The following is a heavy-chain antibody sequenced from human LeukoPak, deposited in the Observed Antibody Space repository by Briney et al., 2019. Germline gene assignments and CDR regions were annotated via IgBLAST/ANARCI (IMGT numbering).Heavy chain of an antibody. Sequence: GGSLRLSCAASGFTFSSYDMHWVRQATGKGLEWVSAIGTAGDPYYPGYVKGRFTISRENAKNSLYLQMNSLRAGDAAVYYCARGDYDSSGYSFDYWGQGTLVTVSS. J-gene: IGHJ4*02. CDR2: IGTAGDP. D-gene: IGHD3-22*01. CDR3: ARGDYDSSGYSFDY. CDR1: GFTFSSYD. V-gene: IGHV3-13*05.